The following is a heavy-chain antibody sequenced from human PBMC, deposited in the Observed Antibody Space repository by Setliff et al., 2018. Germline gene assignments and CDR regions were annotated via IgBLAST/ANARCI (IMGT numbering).Heavy chain of an antibody. CDR2: ISPGSIYI. D-gene: IGHD2-2*01. CDR1: GFTFSTYS. Sequence: GGSLRLSCAASGFTFSTYSMHWVRQTPGKGLEWVSSISPGSIYIYYTDSVKGRFTISRDNAKNTLYLQMNSLRPEGTAVYYCARSESCGSTHCSPYDYWGQGTLVTV. CDR3: ARSESCGSTHCSPYDY. V-gene: IGHV3-21*01. J-gene: IGHJ4*02.